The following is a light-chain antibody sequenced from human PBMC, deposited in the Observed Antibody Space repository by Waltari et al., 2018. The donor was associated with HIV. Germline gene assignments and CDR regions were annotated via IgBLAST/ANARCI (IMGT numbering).Light chain of an antibody. CDR1: ISDVGIYNR. CDR2: EVT. J-gene: IGLJ1*01. Sequence: QSALTQPPSVSGSPGPSVTISCTGTISDVGIYNRVSWYQQSPGTAPKLIIFEVTKRPSGVPDRFSGSKSDNTASLTISGLQAEDEADYYCCSYTIANTFVFGTGTMVTVL. CDR3: CSYTIANTFV. V-gene: IGLV2-18*02.